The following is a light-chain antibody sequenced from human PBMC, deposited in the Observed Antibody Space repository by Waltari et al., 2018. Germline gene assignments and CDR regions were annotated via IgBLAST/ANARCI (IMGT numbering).Light chain of an antibody. Sequence: QSVLTQPPSASGTPGQRVTISCSGNSSNFGENYVYWYQQLPGTAPKLLIYRCNQRPAGVPGRFSGSKSGTSASLAIGGLRSEDEADYHCAVWEDSLSGWVFGGGTKLTVL. CDR1: SSNFGENY. CDR2: RCN. J-gene: IGLJ3*02. CDR3: AVWEDSLSGWV. V-gene: IGLV1-47*01.